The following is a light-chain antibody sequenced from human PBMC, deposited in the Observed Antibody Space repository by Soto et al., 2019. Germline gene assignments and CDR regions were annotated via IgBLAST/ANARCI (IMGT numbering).Light chain of an antibody. CDR1: SSDVGTYNS. CDR3: SSYTRSSTVL. CDR2: DVD. J-gene: IGLJ2*01. V-gene: IGLV2-14*01. Sequence: QSALTQPASVSGSPGQSITISCTGTSSDVGTYNSVSWYQQHPGKAPKLMIYDVDIRPSGVSNRVSGSKSGNTASLTLSGLKAEDEADYYCSSYTRSSTVLFGGGTQLTVL.